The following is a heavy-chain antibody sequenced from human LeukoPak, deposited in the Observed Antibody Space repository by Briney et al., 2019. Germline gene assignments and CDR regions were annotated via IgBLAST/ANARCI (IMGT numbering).Heavy chain of an antibody. J-gene: IGHJ6*02. CDR3: ARDVRCSSTSCYRLHYYGMDV. CDR1: GFTFSSYW. V-gene: IGHV3-7*01. Sequence: PGGTLRLSCAASGFTFSSYWMSCVRQAPGKGLEWVANINQDGSEKYYVDSVKGRFTISRDNAKNSLYLQMNSLRAEDTAVYYCARDVRCSSTSCYRLHYYGMDVWGQGTTVTVSS. CDR2: INQDGSEK. D-gene: IGHD2-2*01.